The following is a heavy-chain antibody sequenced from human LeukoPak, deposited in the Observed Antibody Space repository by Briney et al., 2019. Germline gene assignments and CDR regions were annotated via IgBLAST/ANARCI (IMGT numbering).Heavy chain of an antibody. CDR2: IYYSGST. J-gene: IGHJ4*02. V-gene: IGHV4-59*01. Sequence: PSETLSLTCTGSGGSISSYYWSWIRQPPGKGLEWIGYIYYSGSTNYSPSLKSRVTISVDTSNNQFSLRLSSVTAADTAVYYCARDSGTYNFDSWGQGTLVTVSS. D-gene: IGHD1-26*01. CDR1: GGSISSYY. CDR3: ARDSGTYNFDS.